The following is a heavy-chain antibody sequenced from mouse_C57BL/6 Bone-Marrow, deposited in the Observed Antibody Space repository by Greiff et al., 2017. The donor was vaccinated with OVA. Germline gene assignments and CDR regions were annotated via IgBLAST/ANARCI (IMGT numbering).Heavy chain of an antibody. Sequence: EVKLMESGAELVKPGASVKLSCTASGFNIKDYYMHWVKQRTEQGLEWIGRIDPEDGETKYAPKFQGKATITADTSSNTAYLQLSSLTSEDTAVYYCARSPTVVADFDYWGQGTTLTVSS. CDR2: IDPEDGET. CDR3: ARSPTVVADFDY. J-gene: IGHJ2*01. D-gene: IGHD1-1*01. CDR1: GFNIKDYY. V-gene: IGHV14-2*01.